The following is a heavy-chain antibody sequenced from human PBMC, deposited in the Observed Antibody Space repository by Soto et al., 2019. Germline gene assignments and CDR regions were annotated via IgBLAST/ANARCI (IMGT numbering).Heavy chain of an antibody. Sequence: GGSLRLSCAASGFTFSNAWMSWVRQAPGKGLEWVGRIKSKTDGGTTDYAAPVKDRFTISRDDSKTTLYLQRSSLKTEDAAVYYCTTADDYDSSGYYYFDYWGQGTLVTVSS. CDR1: GFTFSNAW. V-gene: IGHV3-15*01. CDR3: TTADDYDSSGYYYFDY. J-gene: IGHJ4*02. CDR2: IKSKTDGGTT. D-gene: IGHD3-22*01.